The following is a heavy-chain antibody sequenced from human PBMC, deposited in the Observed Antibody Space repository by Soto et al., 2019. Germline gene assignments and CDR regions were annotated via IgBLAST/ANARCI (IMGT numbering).Heavy chain of an antibody. CDR2: ISYDGSNK. J-gene: IGHJ4*02. D-gene: IGHD2-15*01. CDR1: GFTFSSYA. CDR3: ARDQCSGGSCYSTYFDY. Sequence: PGGSLRLSCAPSGFTFSSYAMHWVRQAPGKGLEWVAVISYDGSNKYYADSVKGRFTISRDNSKNTLYLQMNSLRAEDTAVYYCARDQCSGGSCYSTYFDYWGQGTLVTVSS. V-gene: IGHV3-30-3*01.